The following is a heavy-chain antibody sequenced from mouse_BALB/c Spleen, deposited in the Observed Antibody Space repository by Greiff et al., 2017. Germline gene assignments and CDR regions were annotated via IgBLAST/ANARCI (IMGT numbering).Heavy chain of an antibody. CDR3: TTSQLRRYFDY. Sequence: QVQLQQPGAELVRPGASVKLSCKASGYTFTSYWINWVKQRPGQGLEWIGNIYPSDSYTNYNQKFKDKATLTVDKSSSTAYMQLSSPTSEDSAVYYCTTSQLRRYFDYWGQGTTLTVSS. CDR2: IYPSDSYT. J-gene: IGHJ2*01. V-gene: IGHV1-69*02. CDR1: GYTFTSYW.